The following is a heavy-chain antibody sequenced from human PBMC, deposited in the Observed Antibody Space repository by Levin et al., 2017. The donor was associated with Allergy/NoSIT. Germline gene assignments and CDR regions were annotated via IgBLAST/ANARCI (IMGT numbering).Heavy chain of an antibody. J-gene: IGHJ4*02. D-gene: IGHD2-2*01. CDR1: GFTFSSYA. Sequence: GESLKISCAASGFTFSSYAMHWVRQAPGKGLEWVAVISYDGSNKYYADSVKGRFTISRDNSKNTLYLQMNSLRAEDTAVYYCARGEYCSSTSCPAGDFDYWGQGTLVTVSS. CDR2: ISYDGSNK. V-gene: IGHV3-30*04. CDR3: ARGEYCSSTSCPAGDFDY.